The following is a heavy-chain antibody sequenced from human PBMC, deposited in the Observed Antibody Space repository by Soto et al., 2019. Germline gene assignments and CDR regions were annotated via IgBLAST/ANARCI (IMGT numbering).Heavy chain of an antibody. J-gene: IGHJ4*02. D-gene: IGHD6-13*01. V-gene: IGHV3-11*06. CDR3: ARDKVSSWYSFDY. Sequence: QVQLVESGGGLVKPGGSLRLSCAASGFTFSDYYMSWIRQAPGKGLEWVSYISSSGSYTNYADSVKGRFTISRDNAKNSLYLQMNSLRAEDTAVYYCARDKVSSWYSFDYWGQGTLVTVSS. CDR2: ISSSGSYT. CDR1: GFTFSDYY.